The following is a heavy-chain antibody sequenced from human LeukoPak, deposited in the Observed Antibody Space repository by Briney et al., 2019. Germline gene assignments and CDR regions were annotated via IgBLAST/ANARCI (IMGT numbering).Heavy chain of an antibody. J-gene: IGHJ5*02. D-gene: IGHD2-2*01. CDR1: GYTFTSYY. CDR2: INPSGGST. CDR3: ARPQMKSSSTSCLGFDP. Sequence: ASVKVSCKASGYTFTSYYMHWVRQAPGQGLEWMGIINPSGGSTSYAQKFQGRVTMTRDMYTSTVYMELSSLRSEDTAVYYCARPQMKSSSTSCLGFDPWGQGTLVTVSS. V-gene: IGHV1-46*01.